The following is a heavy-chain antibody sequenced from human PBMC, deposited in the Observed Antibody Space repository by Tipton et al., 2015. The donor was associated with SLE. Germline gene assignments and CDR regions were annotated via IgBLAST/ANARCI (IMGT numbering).Heavy chain of an antibody. CDR2: ISYDGSDK. Sequence: SLRLSCAASEFTFSIYAMHWVRQAPGKGLAWVAVISYDGSDKYYADSLKGRFTISRDNAKNSLYLQMNSLRAEDTAVYYCARLVAPDCFDFWGQGTLVTVSS. CDR1: EFTFSIYA. J-gene: IGHJ4*02. V-gene: IGHV3-30*04. D-gene: IGHD2-8*02. CDR3: ARLVAPDCFDF.